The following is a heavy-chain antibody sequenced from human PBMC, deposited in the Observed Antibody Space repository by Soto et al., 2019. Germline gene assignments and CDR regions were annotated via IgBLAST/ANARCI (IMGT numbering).Heavy chain of an antibody. Sequence: QVQLVQSGAEVKKPGSSVKVSCKASGGTFSSYAISWVRQAPGQGLEWMGGIIPIFGTANYAQKFQGRVTITADESTSTAYMELSSLRSEDTAVYYCARVTPIYYDSNRYGWFDPWGLGTLVTVSS. J-gene: IGHJ5*02. CDR3: ARVTPIYYDSNRYGWFDP. CDR2: IIPIFGTA. CDR1: GGTFSSYA. D-gene: IGHD3-22*01. V-gene: IGHV1-69*01.